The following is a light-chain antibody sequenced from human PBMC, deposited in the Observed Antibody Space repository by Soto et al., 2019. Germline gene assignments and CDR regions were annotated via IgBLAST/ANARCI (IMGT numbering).Light chain of an antibody. CDR3: QHYNYWPYT. J-gene: IGKJ2*01. V-gene: IGKV3-15*01. CDR1: QTIDNT. CDR2: DVS. Sequence: EIVMTQSPSTLSLSPGERATLYCRASQTIDNTLAWYQRKPGQAPRLLIYDVSTRATGVPARFSGSGSGTDFTLTISSLQSEDFAVYYCQHYNYWPYTFGQGTKVDIK.